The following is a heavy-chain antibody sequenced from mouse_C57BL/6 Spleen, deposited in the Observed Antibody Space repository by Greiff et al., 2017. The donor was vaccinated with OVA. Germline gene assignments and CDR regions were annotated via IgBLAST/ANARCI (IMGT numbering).Heavy chain of an antibody. D-gene: IGHD1-1*01. V-gene: IGHV1-81*01. CDR3: ARGLITTVVAKYYFDY. CDR2: IYPRSGNT. Sequence: QVQLKQSGAELARPGASVKLSCKASGYTFTSYGISWVKQRTGQGLEWIGEIYPRSGNTYYNEKFKGKATLTADKSSSTAYMELRSLTSEDSAVYFCARGLITTVVAKYYFDYWGQGTTLTVSS. CDR1: GYTFTSYG. J-gene: IGHJ2*01.